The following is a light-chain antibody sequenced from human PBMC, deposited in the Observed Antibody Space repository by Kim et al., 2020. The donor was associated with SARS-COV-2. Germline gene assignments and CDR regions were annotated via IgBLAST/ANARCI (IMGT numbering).Light chain of an antibody. CDR3: QKYNSAPWT. Sequence: DIQMTQSPSSLSASVGDRLTITCRATQGISNSLAWYQQKPGKVPKLLIYGASTLQSGVPSRFSGSGSGTDFTLTISSLHPEDVATYYCQKYNSAPWTFGQGTKVDIK. CDR1: QGISNS. J-gene: IGKJ1*01. CDR2: GAS. V-gene: IGKV1-27*01.